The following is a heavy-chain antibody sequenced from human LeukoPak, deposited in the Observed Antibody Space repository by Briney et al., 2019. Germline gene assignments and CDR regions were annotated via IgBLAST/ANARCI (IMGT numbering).Heavy chain of an antibody. CDR3: ARTTYSSSWYEGY. D-gene: IGHD6-13*01. V-gene: IGHV1-2*02. CDR2: INPNSGGT. J-gene: IGHJ4*02. Sequence: ASVKVSCKASGYTFTGYYMHWVRQAPGQGLEWMGWINPNSGGTNYAQKFQGRVTVTRDTSISTAYMELSRLRSDDTAVYYCARTTYSSSWYEGYWGQGTLVTVSS. CDR1: GYTFTGYY.